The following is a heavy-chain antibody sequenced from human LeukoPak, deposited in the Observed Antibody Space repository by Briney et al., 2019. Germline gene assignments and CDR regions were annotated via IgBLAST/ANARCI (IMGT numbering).Heavy chain of an antibody. D-gene: IGHD3-3*01. V-gene: IGHV1-18*01. CDR2: ISVYNGNT. CDR3: ARKPVSFWSGYYCDY. Sequence: ASVKVSCKASGYTFTSYGISRVRQAPGQGLEWMGWISVYNGNTNYAQKLQGRVTMTTDTSTSTVYMELRSLRSDDTAVYYCARKPVSFWSGYYCDYWGQGTLVTVSS. CDR1: GYTFTSYG. J-gene: IGHJ4*02.